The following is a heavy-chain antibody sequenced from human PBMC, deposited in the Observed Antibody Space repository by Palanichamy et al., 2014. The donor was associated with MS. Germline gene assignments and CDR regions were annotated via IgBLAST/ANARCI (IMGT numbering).Heavy chain of an antibody. CDR1: GGTFSSYA. Sequence: QVQLVQSGAEVKKPGSSVKVSCKASGGTFSSYAISWVRQAPGQGLEWMGGIIPIFGTANYAQKFQGRVTITADESTSTAYMELSSLRSEDTAVYYCARGISGGVYYYGSGSYYNYYYGMDVWGQGTTVTVSS. V-gene: IGHV1-69*01. CDR3: ARGISGGVYYYGSGSYYNYYYGMDV. CDR2: IIPIFGTA. D-gene: IGHD3-10*01. J-gene: IGHJ6*02.